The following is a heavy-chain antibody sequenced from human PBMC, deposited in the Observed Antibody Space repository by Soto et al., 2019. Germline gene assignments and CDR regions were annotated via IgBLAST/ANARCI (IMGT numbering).Heavy chain of an antibody. D-gene: IGHD2-15*01. CDR2: ISYDGSNK. J-gene: IGHJ6*02. Sequence: QVQLVESGGGVVQPGRSLRLSCAASGFTFSSYAMHWVRQAPGKGLEWVAVISYDGSNKYYADSVKGRFTISRDNSXXTXYQXMNSLRAEDTAVYYCARDARNCSGGSCYYYYGMDVWGQGTTVTVSS. CDR3: ARDARNCSGGSCYYYYGMDV. CDR1: GFTFSSYA. V-gene: IGHV3-30-3*01.